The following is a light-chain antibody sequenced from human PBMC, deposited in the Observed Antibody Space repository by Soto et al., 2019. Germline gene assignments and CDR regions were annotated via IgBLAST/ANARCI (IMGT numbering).Light chain of an antibody. V-gene: IGKV1-39*01. Sequence: DIQMTQSPSSLYASVGDRVTITCRASQSIDTSLNWYQQRPGKAPDLLIYAASNLQSGVPSRFSGSGSGADFTLTISSLQPDDIATYYCQQSYSSPHMYTFGLGTKLELK. CDR1: QSIDTS. J-gene: IGKJ2*01. CDR3: QQSYSSPHMYT. CDR2: AAS.